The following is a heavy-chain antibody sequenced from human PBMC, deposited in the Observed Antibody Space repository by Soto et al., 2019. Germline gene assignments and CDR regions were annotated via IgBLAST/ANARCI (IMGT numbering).Heavy chain of an antibody. V-gene: IGHV1-18*01. J-gene: IGHJ4*02. CDR2: ISVYNGNT. CDR3: ARAGQYYDASGYAD. D-gene: IGHD3-22*01. Sequence: QVKLVQSGTKVKKPGASIKVSCKASGYSFATSGMTWVRQAPGQGLEWMGWISVYNGNTNYDQKLQDRVTMTTDTSTNTAYLEVRNLRSDDTAVYYCARAGQYYDASGYADWGQGTLVTVS. CDR1: GYSFATSG.